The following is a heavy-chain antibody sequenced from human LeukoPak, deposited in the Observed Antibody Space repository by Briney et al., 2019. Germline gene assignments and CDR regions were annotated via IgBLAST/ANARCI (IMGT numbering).Heavy chain of an antibody. CDR2: IKQDGSEK. V-gene: IGHV3-7*01. CDR3: ARGDIVVTGPFDY. D-gene: IGHD2-15*01. Sequence: PGGSLRLSCAASGFTFSSYWMSWVRQAPGKGLEWVANIKQDGSEKYYVDSVKGRFTISRDNSKNTLYLQMNSLRAEDTAVYYCARGDIVVTGPFDYWGQGTLVTVSS. CDR1: GFTFSSYW. J-gene: IGHJ4*02.